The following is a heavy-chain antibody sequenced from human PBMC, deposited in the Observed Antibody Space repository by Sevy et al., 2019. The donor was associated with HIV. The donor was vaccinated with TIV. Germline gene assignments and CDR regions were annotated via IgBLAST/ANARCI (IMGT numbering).Heavy chain of an antibody. CDR3: ARDKGNYYPDAFDI. CDR2: IKQDGSEK. D-gene: IGHD3-22*01. J-gene: IGHJ3*02. V-gene: IGHV3-7*01. Sequence: GGSLRLSCAASGFTFSSYWMSWVRQAPGKGLEWVANIKQDGSEKYYVDSVKDRFTISRDNAKNSLYLQMNSLRAEDTAVYYCARDKGNYYPDAFDIWGQGTMVTVSS. CDR1: GFTFSSYW.